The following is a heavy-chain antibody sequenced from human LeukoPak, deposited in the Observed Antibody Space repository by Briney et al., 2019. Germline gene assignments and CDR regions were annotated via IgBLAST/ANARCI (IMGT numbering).Heavy chain of an antibody. D-gene: IGHD3-3*01. CDR3: ARQPAKTYDFWSGPFDY. CDR2: IYPGDSDT. J-gene: IGHJ4*02. CDR1: GYSFTSYW. V-gene: IGHV5-51*01. Sequence: HGESLKISCKGSGYSFTSYWIGWVRQMPGKGLEWMGIIYPGDSDTRYSPSFQGQVTISADKSISTAYLQWSSLKASDTAMYYCARQPAKTYDFWSGPFDYWGQGTLVTVSS.